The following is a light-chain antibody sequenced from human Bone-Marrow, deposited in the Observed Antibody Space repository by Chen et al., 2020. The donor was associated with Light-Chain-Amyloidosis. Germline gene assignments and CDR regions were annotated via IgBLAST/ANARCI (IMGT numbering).Light chain of an antibody. CDR3: QAADVTGSYVM. CDR1: ALPKQH. CDR2: KDT. V-gene: IGLV3-25*03. Sequence: SYELTQPPSVSVSPGQTARITCSGDALPKQHAYWYQQRPGQAPVLIIYKDTVRPSGIPARISGSGSGTIVTLTISGVQAEDAADYYCQAADVTGSYVMFGGGTKLTVL. J-gene: IGLJ3*02.